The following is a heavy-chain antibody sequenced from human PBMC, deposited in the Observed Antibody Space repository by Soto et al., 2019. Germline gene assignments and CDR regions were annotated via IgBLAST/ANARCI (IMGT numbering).Heavy chain of an antibody. V-gene: IGHV3-9*01. CDR2: ISWNSGSR. D-gene: IGHD6-13*01. CDR3: AKDLRSSSWYSISFFDY. CDR1: GFTFNDYS. Sequence: PGGSLRLSCAASGFTFNDYSMHWVRQAPGKGLEWVSGISWNSGSRGYADSVKGRSTISRDNAKNSLYLQMNSLKPEDTALYYCAKDLRSSSWYSISFFDYWGQGALVTVSP. J-gene: IGHJ4*02.